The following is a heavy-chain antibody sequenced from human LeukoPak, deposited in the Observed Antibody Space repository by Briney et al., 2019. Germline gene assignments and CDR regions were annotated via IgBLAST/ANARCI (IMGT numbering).Heavy chain of an antibody. V-gene: IGHV3-43*02. J-gene: IGHJ4*02. CDR1: GFTFDDYA. D-gene: IGHD3-22*01. CDR3: AKDTVINYDSSGYYYDY. CDR2: ISGDGGST. Sequence: GGSLRLSCAASGFTFDDYAMHWVRQAPGKGLEWVSLISGDGGSTCYADSVKGRFTISRDNSKNSLYLQMNSLRTEDTALYYCAKDTVINYDSSGYYYDYWGQGTLVTVSS.